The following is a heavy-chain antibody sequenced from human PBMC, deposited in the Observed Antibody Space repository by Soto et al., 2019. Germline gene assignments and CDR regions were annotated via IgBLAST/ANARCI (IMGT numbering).Heavy chain of an antibody. CDR2: VSAYNGNT. D-gene: IGHD2-21*01. CDR3: ARHYSGGWPLEVFDL. V-gene: IGHV1-18*04. Sequence: QVQLVQSGGEVMQPAASVKVSCKASGFTFTSYAFSWVRQPPGQGLEWMGWVSAYNGNTKYAQKLQGRVTMTTDTSTTAAYVDRTSLRSDDTAVYYCARHYSGGWPLEVFDLWGEGTMGNVSS. CDR1: GFTFTSYA. J-gene: IGHJ3*01.